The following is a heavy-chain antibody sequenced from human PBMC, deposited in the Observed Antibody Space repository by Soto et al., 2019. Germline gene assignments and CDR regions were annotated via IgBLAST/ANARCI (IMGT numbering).Heavy chain of an antibody. Sequence: GGSLRLSCAASVFTFSTYAMSWVRQAPGKGLEWVSAISGSGGSTYYADSVKGRFTISRDNSKNTVYLQMNSLRAEDTALYYCAKDVGSSLPYYFDHWGQGTLVTVSS. CDR2: ISGSGGST. J-gene: IGHJ4*02. D-gene: IGHD3-10*01. V-gene: IGHV3-23*01. CDR1: VFTFSTYA. CDR3: AKDVGSSLPYYFDH.